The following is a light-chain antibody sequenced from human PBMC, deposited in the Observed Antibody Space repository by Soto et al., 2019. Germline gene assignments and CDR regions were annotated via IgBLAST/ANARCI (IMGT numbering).Light chain of an antibody. CDR2: GAS. CDR1: QSVSSSY. CDR3: QQYGSSPPYT. J-gene: IGKJ2*01. Sequence: EIVLTQSPGTLSLSPGERATLSCRASQSVSSSYLAWYQQKPGQAPRLLIYGASSRATAIPDRFSGSGSGTDFTLTISRLEPEDLAMYYCQQYGSSPPYTFGQGTKVEIK. V-gene: IGKV3-20*01.